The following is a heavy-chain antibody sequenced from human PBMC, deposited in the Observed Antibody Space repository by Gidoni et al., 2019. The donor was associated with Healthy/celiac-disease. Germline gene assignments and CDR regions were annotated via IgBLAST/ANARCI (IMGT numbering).Heavy chain of an antibody. J-gene: IGHJ4*02. Sequence: EVQLVQSGAEVKKPGESLKISCQGSGYSFTSYWIGWVRQMPGKGLEWMGIIYPRDSYTRYSTSFQGQVTISADKSISTAYLHWSSLKASDTAMYYCARRADYCGSSNFDYWGQGTLVTVSS. V-gene: IGHV5-51*01. D-gene: IGHD2-15*01. CDR1: GYSFTSYW. CDR2: IYPRDSYT. CDR3: ARRADYCGSSNFDY.